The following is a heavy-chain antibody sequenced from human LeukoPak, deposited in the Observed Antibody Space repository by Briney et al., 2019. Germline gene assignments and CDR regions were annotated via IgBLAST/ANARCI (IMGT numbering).Heavy chain of an antibody. Sequence: PSETLSLTCTVSGGSISSSSYYWGWIRQPPGTGLEWIGSIYYSGSTYYNPSLKSRVTISVDTSKNQFSLKLSSVTAADTAVYYCARIDYYDSSEIGYWGQGTLVTVSS. J-gene: IGHJ4*02. CDR2: IYYSGST. CDR3: ARIDYYDSSEIGY. CDR1: GGSISSSSYY. D-gene: IGHD3-22*01. V-gene: IGHV4-39*07.